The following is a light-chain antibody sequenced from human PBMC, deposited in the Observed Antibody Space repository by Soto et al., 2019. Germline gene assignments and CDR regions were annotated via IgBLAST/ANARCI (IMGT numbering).Light chain of an antibody. CDR1: QSISSW. CDR3: QQYNSWLWT. Sequence: DIQMTQSPSTLSASVGDRVTITCRASQSISSWLAWYQQKPGKAPKLLIYDASSLESGVPSRFSGSGSGTEFTLTISSLQPDDFATYYCQQYNSWLWTFGQVTKVDIK. J-gene: IGKJ1*01. CDR2: DAS. V-gene: IGKV1-5*01.